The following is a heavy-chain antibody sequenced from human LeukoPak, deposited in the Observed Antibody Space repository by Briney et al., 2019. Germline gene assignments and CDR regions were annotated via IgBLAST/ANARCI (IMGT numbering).Heavy chain of an antibody. D-gene: IGHD2-15*01. Sequence: GGSLRLSCAASGFTFSSYAMHWVRQAPGKGLEWVAVISYDGSNKYYADSVKGRFTISRDNSKNTLYLQMNSLRAEDTAVYYCTVAARNGGFDYWGRGTLVTVSS. CDR2: ISYDGSNK. V-gene: IGHV3-30*04. CDR1: GFTFSSYA. CDR3: TVAARNGGFDY. J-gene: IGHJ4*02.